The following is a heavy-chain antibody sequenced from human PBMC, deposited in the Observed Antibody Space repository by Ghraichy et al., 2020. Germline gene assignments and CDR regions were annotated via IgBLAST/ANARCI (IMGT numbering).Heavy chain of an antibody. Sequence: SETLSLTCAVYGGSFSGYYWSWIRQPPGKGQEWIGEINHSGSTNYNPSLKSRVTISVDTSKNQFSLKLSSVTAADTAVYYCARGRKSDHTAAGTSWFDPWGQGTLVTVSS. D-gene: IGHD6-13*01. CDR1: GGSFSGYY. J-gene: IGHJ5*02. V-gene: IGHV4-34*01. CDR3: ARGRKSDHTAAGTSWFDP. CDR2: INHSGST.